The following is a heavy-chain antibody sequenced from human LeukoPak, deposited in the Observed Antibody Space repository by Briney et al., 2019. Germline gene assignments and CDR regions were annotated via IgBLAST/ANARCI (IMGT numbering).Heavy chain of an antibody. D-gene: IGHD6-25*01. CDR2: ISSSGSTI. J-gene: IGHJ4*02. Sequence: PGGSLRLSCAASGFTFSSYEMHWVRQAPGKGLEWVSYISSSGSTIYYADSVRGRFTVSRNNAKNSLFLQMNSLRAEDTAVYYCARAGLIEAAEYVFDYWGQGTLATVSS. CDR3: ARAGLIEAAEYVFDY. V-gene: IGHV3-48*03. CDR1: GFTFSSYE.